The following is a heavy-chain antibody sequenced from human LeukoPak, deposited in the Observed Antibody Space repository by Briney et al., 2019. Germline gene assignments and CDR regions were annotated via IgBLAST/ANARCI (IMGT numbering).Heavy chain of an antibody. CDR2: ISVTGGNT. J-gene: IGHJ4*02. Sequence: PGGGLRLSCAASGFTFRTYAMTWVRQAPGKGLEWVSAISVTGGNTYYEDSLKGRFTISRDNSKNTLYLEMNSLRAEDTAVYYCAKVANGGSSNSDYWGQGTLVTFSS. D-gene: IGHD2-15*01. V-gene: IGHV3-23*01. CDR3: AKVANGGSSNSDY. CDR1: GFTFRTYA.